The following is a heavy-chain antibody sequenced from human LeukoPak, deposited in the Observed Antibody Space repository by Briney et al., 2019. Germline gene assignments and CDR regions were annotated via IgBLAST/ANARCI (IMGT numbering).Heavy chain of an antibody. V-gene: IGHV3-7*01. D-gene: IGHD1-14*01. J-gene: IGHJ4*02. CDR2: IKQDGSEK. Sequence: GGSLRLSCAASGITFSSYWMSWVCQAPGKGLEWVANIKQDGSEKYYVDSVKGRFTISRDNAKNSLYLQMSSLRAEDTAVYYCARDIRYHYWGQGTLVTVSS. CDR3: ARDIRYHY. CDR1: GITFSSYW.